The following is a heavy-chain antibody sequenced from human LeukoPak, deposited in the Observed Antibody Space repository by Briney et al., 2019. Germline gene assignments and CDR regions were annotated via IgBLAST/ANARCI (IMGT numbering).Heavy chain of an antibody. V-gene: IGHV4-59*02. J-gene: IGHJ6*03. CDR3: ARSSEGRYYYDSSGFSYYYYYMDV. CDR2: IYYTGNT. Sequence: PSETLSLTCTVSGGSVSNYYWNWIRQPPGKGLEWSGYIYYTGNTNYNPSLKSRVTISVDTSKNQFSLKLSSVTAADTAVYYCARSSEGRYYYDSSGFSYYYYYMDVWSKGTTVTISS. CDR1: GGSVSNYY. D-gene: IGHD3-22*01.